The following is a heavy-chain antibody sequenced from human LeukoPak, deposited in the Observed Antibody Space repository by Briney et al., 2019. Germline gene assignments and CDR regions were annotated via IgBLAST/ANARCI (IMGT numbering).Heavy chain of an antibody. CDR2: INSDGSST. J-gene: IGHJ4*02. CDR3: ARGGFCPGGTCYEDVLDS. D-gene: IGHD2-15*01. V-gene: IGHV3-74*01. CDR1: GFTFSSYW. Sequence: PGGSLRLSCAASGFTFSSYWMHWVRQAPGKGLVWVSRINSDGSSTSYADSVKGRFTISRDNAKNTLYLQMNSLRAEDTSVYYCARGGFCPGGTCYEDVLDSWGQGTLVTVSS.